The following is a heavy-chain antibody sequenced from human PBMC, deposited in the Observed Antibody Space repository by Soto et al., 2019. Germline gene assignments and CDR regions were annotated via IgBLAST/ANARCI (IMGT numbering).Heavy chain of an antibody. D-gene: IGHD2-2*02. Sequence: PSETLSLTCTVSCGSISSYYWSWIRQPPGKGLEWIGYIYYSGSTNYNPSLKSRVTISVDTSKNQFSLKLSSVTAADTAVYYCARVIGYCSSTSCCTPPIFDYWGQGTLVTVSS. CDR1: CGSISSYY. CDR2: IYYSGST. CDR3: ARVIGYCSSTSCCTPPIFDY. J-gene: IGHJ4*02. V-gene: IGHV4-59*01.